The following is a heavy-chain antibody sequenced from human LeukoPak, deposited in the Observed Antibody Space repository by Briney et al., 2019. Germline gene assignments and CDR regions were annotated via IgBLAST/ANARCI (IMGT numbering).Heavy chain of an antibody. J-gene: IGHJ4*02. D-gene: IGHD5-18*01. CDR2: INPSGGST. Sequence: ASVKVSCKASGYTFTSYYMHWVRRAPGQGLEWMGIINPSGGSTSYAQKFQGRVTMTRDTSTSTVYMELSSLRSEDTAVYYCARGGDVDTAMVYGFDYWGQGTLVTVSS. V-gene: IGHV1-46*01. CDR3: ARGGDVDTAMVYGFDY. CDR1: GYTFTSYY.